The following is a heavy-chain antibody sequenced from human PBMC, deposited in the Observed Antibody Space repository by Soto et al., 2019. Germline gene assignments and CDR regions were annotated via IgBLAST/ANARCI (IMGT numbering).Heavy chain of an antibody. Sequence: GASVKVSCKASGYTFTSYAMHWVRQDPGQRLEWIGWINAGNGNTKYSQKFQGRVTITRDTSASTAYMELRSLRSEDTAVYYCARGGGGSGSYYRYYYYGMDVWGQGATVKVSS. D-gene: IGHD3-10*01. CDR1: GYTFTSYA. J-gene: IGHJ6*02. V-gene: IGHV1-3*01. CDR3: ARGGGGSGSYYRYYYYGMDV. CDR2: INAGNGNT.